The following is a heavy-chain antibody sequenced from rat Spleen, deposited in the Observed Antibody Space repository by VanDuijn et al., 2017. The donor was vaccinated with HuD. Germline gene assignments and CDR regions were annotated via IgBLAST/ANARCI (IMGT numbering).Heavy chain of an antibody. D-gene: IGHD1-11*01. J-gene: IGHJ2*01. CDR2: ITNASGRT. V-gene: IGHV5-31*01. Sequence: EVQLVESGGGLVQPGRSLKLSCVASGFTFNNYWMTWIRQAPGKGLEWVASITNASGRTYYPDSVKGRFTISRDTAQNTLYLQMNSLRSEDTATYYCTTDWTTRLWGQGVMVTVSS. CDR1: GFTFNNYW. CDR3: TTDWTTRL.